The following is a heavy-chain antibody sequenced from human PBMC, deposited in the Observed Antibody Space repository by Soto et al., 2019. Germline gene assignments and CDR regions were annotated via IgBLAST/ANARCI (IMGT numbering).Heavy chain of an antibody. J-gene: IGHJ4*02. V-gene: IGHV4-39*01. CDR1: GGSISSSSYY. CDR3: ARHPQEVNFDY. CDR2: IYYSGST. Sequence: PSESLSLTCTFSGGSISSSSYYWGWIRQPPGKGLEWIGSIYYSGSTYYNPSLKSRVTISVDTSKNQFSLKLSSVTAADTAVYYCARHPQEVNFDYWGQGTLVTVSS.